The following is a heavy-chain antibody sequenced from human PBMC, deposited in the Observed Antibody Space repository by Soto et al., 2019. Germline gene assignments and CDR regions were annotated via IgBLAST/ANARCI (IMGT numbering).Heavy chain of an antibody. J-gene: IGHJ4*02. CDR3: NTDDPDYGGDV. D-gene: IGHD4-17*01. V-gene: IGHV3-15*01. Sequence: PXGSLRLSCAASGFSFTTACMSWVRQAPGKGLEWVGLLKIKTEGVTADYAAPVKGRFTISRDDSKNTLYLQMNSLKIEDTALYFCNTDDPDYGGDVWGQGTLVTVSS. CDR2: LKIKTEGVTA. CDR1: GFSFTTAC.